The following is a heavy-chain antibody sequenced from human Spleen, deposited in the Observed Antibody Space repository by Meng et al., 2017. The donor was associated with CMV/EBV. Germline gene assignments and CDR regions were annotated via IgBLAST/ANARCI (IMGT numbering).Heavy chain of an antibody. Sequence: ASVKVSCKASGYTFTSYGISWVRQAPGQGLEWMGWINPSSGGTNLAQKFQGRVTMTRDTSINTAYMELNTLRSDDTAVYYCAREVDSSGPFQHWGQGTLVTVSS. CDR1: GYTFTSYG. J-gene: IGHJ1*01. D-gene: IGHD6-19*01. V-gene: IGHV1-2*02. CDR2: INPSSGGT. CDR3: AREVDSSGPFQH.